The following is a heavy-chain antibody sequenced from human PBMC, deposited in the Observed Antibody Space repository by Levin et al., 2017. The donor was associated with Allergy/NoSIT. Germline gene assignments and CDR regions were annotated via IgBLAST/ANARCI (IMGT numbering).Heavy chain of an antibody. CDR3: ARDRRYCSGGSCGGSDY. D-gene: IGHD2-15*01. Sequence: GESLKISCKASDYTFTSYGFSWVRQAPGQGLEWMGWISAYNGNTNYAQKLQGRVTMTTDTSTSTAYMELRSLRSDDTAVYYCARDRRYCSGGSCGGSDYWGQGTLVTVSS. CDR2: ISAYNGNT. V-gene: IGHV1-18*01. J-gene: IGHJ4*02. CDR1: DYTFTSYG.